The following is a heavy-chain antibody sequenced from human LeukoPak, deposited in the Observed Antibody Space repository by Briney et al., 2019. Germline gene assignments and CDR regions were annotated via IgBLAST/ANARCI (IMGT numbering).Heavy chain of an antibody. J-gene: IGHJ4*02. CDR2: IKSKSHGETT. Sequence: GGSLRLSCAASGFTFTNAWMSWVRQAPGKGLEWVGRIKSKSHGETTDYAAPVKGRFTISRDDSKNTLYLQMSTLKTEDTAVYYCTTAPYDTFDYWGQGTLVTVSS. CDR1: GFTFTNAW. V-gene: IGHV3-15*01. D-gene: IGHD2-8*01. CDR3: TTAPYDTFDY.